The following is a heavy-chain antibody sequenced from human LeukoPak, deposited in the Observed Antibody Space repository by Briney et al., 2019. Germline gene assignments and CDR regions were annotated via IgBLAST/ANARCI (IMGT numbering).Heavy chain of an antibody. D-gene: IGHD6-19*01. J-gene: IGHJ4*02. Sequence: SETLSLTCTVSGGSISSSTYYWGWVRQPPGKGLEWIGSLFYTGTPYYNPSLTSRLTMSIDTSKNQFSLKLSSVSAPDTAVYFCASHTVVADGFFHSWGQGTLVTVSS. CDR2: LFYTGTP. CDR3: ASHTVVADGFFHS. CDR1: GGSISSSTYY. V-gene: IGHV4-39*01.